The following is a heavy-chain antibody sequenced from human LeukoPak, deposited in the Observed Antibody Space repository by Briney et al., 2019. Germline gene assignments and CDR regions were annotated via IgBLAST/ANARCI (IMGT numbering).Heavy chain of an antibody. CDR1: GGSISSYY. D-gene: IGHD6-19*01. CDR2: IYYSGST. J-gene: IGHJ3*02. V-gene: IGHV4-59*08. CDR3: ARVREQWLVRGAFDI. Sequence: SETLSLTCTVSGGSISSYYWSWIRQPPGKGLEWIGYIYYSGSTNYNPSLKSRVTISVDTSQNQFSLKLSSVTAADTAVYYCARVREQWLVRGAFDIWGQGTMVTVSS.